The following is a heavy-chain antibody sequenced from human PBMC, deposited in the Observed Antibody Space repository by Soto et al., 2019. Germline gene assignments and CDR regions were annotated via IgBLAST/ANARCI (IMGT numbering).Heavy chain of an antibody. CDR2: ISATGDDA. V-gene: IGHV3-23*01. CDR1: GFTFNIRA. D-gene: IGHD2-8*01. J-gene: IGHJ4*02. Sequence: GFLRLSCEASGFTFNIRAMSWVRQAPGKGLEWVSMISATGDDAHYADSVKGRFTISRDNSKNTVYLQMNSLRAEDTAVYYCASGTNGAFFVYWGQGILVTVSS. CDR3: ASGTNGAFFVY.